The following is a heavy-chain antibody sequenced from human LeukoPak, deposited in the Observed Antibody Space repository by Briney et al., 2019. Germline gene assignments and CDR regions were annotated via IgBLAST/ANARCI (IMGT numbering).Heavy chain of an antibody. CDR2: IYYSGST. Sequence: SETLSLTYTVSGGSISSYYCSWIRQPPGKGQEWIGYIYYSGSTNYNPSLKSRVTISVDTSKNQFSLRLSSVTAADTAVYYCTRQYCTGGNCDTFDYWGQGTLVTVSS. CDR3: TRQYCTGGNCDTFDY. CDR1: GGSISSYY. V-gene: IGHV4-59*08. J-gene: IGHJ4*02. D-gene: IGHD2-15*01.